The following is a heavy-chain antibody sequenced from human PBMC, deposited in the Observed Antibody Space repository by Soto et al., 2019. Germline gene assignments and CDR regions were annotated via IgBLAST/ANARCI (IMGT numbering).Heavy chain of an antibody. D-gene: IGHD6-19*01. CDR2: IYTSGST. Sequence: SSETLSLTCTVSGGSISSYYWSWIRPPAGKGLEWIGRIYTSGSTNYNPSLKSRVTMSVDTSKNQFSLKLSSVTAADTAVYYCARSTAGTKSFGYYYYGMDVWGQGTTVTVSS. CDR1: GGSISSYY. V-gene: IGHV4-4*07. CDR3: ARSTAGTKSFGYYYYGMDV. J-gene: IGHJ6*02.